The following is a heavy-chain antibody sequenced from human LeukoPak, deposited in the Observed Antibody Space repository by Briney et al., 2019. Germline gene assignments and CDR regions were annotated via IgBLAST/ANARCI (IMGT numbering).Heavy chain of an antibody. CDR3: ARRGLQDAYWFDP. V-gene: IGHV1-2*02. CDR2: INPNSGGT. D-gene: IGHD2-15*01. CDR1: GYTFTGYY. Sequence: AASVKVSCKASGYTFTGYYMHWVRQAPGQGLEWMGWINPNSGGTNYAQKFQGRVTMTRDTSVSTAYMELSRLRSDDTAVYYCARRGLQDAYWFDPWGQGTLVTVSS. J-gene: IGHJ5*02.